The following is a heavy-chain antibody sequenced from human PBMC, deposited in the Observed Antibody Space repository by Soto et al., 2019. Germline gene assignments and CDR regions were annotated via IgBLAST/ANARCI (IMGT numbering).Heavy chain of an antibody. D-gene: IGHD3-10*01. Sequence: ASVKVSCKASGGTFSSYAISWVRQAPGQGLEWMGGIIPIFGTANYAQKFQGRVTITADESTSTAYMELSSLRSEDTAVYYCARVPHYGSGSYYYFDYWGQGTLVTVSS. CDR1: GGTFSSYA. J-gene: IGHJ4*02. V-gene: IGHV1-69*13. CDR2: IIPIFGTA. CDR3: ARVPHYGSGSYYYFDY.